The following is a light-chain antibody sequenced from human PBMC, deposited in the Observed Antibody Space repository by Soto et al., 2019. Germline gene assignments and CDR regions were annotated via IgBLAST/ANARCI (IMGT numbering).Light chain of an antibody. CDR1: SSDVGGYNY. Sequence: QSALTQPPSASGSPGQSVTISCTGTSSDVGGYNYVSWYQQHPGKAPKLMIYEVSKWHSGVPNRFSGSKSGNTASLTISGLQAEDEADYYCSSYAGSNRGVFGGGTKLTVL. CDR2: EVS. V-gene: IGLV2-8*01. J-gene: IGLJ3*02. CDR3: SSYAGSNRGV.